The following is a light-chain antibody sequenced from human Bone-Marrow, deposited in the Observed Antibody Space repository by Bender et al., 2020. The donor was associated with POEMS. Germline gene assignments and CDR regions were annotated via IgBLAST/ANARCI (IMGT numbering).Light chain of an antibody. Sequence: QSALTQPASVSGSPGQSITISCTGTSSDVGSYKFVSWYQQHPGKAPQLMIYEVTKRPSGVSNRFSGSKSGNTASLTISGLQAEDEADYYCAVWDDSLNGWVFGGGTKLTVL. CDR1: SSDVGSYKF. CDR3: AVWDDSLNGWV. J-gene: IGLJ3*02. CDR2: EVT. V-gene: IGLV2-23*02.